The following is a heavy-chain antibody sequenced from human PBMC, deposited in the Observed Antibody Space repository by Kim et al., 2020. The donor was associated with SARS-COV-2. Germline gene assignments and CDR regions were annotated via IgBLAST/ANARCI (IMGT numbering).Heavy chain of an antibody. CDR3: ARANLNFGFWSGFSYYFDY. D-gene: IGHD3-3*01. V-gene: IGHV4-4*06. Sequence: KSRVTMSIDTSKNQFSLKLNSVTAADTAVYYCARANLNFGFWSGFSYYFDYWGQGSLVTVSS. J-gene: IGHJ4*02.